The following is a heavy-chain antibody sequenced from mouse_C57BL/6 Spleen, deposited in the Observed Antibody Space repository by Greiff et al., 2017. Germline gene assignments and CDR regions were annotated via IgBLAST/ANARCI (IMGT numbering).Heavy chain of an antibody. CDR3: ARGEKTAQVFAY. J-gene: IGHJ3*01. V-gene: IGHV1-9*01. Sequence: VQLQQSGAELMKPGASVKLSCKATGYTFTGYWIEWVKQRPGHGLEWIGEILPGSGSTNYNDKFKGKATFTADTSSTTAYMQLSSLTTEDSAIYSCARGEKTAQVFAYWGQGTLVTVSA. CDR2: ILPGSGST. CDR1: GYTFTGYW. D-gene: IGHD3-2*02.